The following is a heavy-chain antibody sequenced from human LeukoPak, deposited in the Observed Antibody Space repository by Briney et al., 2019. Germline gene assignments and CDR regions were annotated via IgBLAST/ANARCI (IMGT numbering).Heavy chain of an antibody. Sequence: SETLSLTCAVYGGSFSGYYWSWIRQPPGKGLEWIGEINHSGSTNYNPSLKSRVTISVDTSKNQFSLKLGSVTAADTAVYYCANFWSSIAAAGLPRIGYFQHWGQGTLVTVSS. CDR1: GGSFSGYY. V-gene: IGHV4-34*01. D-gene: IGHD6-13*01. CDR3: ANFWSSIAAAGLPRIGYFQH. CDR2: INHSGST. J-gene: IGHJ1*01.